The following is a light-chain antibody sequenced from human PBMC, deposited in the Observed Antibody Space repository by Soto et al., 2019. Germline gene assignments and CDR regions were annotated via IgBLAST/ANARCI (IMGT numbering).Light chain of an antibody. J-gene: IGLJ3*02. CDR3: SSYTSSSTRV. Sequence: QSALTQPASVSGSPGQSITISCTGTSCDVGGYNYVSWYQQNPGKAPKLMIYEVSNRPSGVSNRFSGSKSGNTASLTISGLQAEDEADYYCSSYTSSSTRVFGGGTKLTVL. CDR2: EVS. CDR1: SCDVGGYNY. V-gene: IGLV2-14*01.